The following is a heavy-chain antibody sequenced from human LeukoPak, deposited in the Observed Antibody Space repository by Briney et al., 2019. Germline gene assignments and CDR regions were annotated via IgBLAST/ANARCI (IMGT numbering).Heavy chain of an antibody. CDR2: IYHSGTT. CDR3: AQKAPFSPSYSQQ. V-gene: IGHV4-59*01. Sequence: KSSETLSLTCTVSGGSITSYFWSWIRQPPGKGLEWIGYIYHSGTTNYNPSLKRRVTISADTSKNQFSLKLSSVTAADTAVYYCAQKAPFSPSYSQQWGQGTLVTVSS. J-gene: IGHJ1*01. CDR1: GGSITSYF. D-gene: IGHD2/OR15-2a*01.